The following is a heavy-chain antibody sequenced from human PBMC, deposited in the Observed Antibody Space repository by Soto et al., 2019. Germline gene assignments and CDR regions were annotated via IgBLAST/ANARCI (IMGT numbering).Heavy chain of an antibody. V-gene: IGHV1-69*06. CDR2: IIPIIDTT. D-gene: IGHD2-21*01. CDR1: GGNFNNYA. Sequence: QVQLVQSGAEVKKPGSSVKVSCKASGGNFNNYAISWVRQAPAQGLQWMGGIIPIIDTTHYAQKLQGRVTISADRGRTTVYMELTGLTSDDSTTYFCAREPRDLEAFSLWGQGTVVTISS. CDR3: AREPRDLEAFSL. J-gene: IGHJ3*01.